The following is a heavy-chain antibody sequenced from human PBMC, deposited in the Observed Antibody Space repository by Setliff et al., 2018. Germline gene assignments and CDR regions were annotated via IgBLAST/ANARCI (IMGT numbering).Heavy chain of an antibody. Sequence: GGSLRLSCAASGFTFSTYALSWVRQAPGKGLEWVAVISYDGSNKYYADSVKGRFTISRDNSKNTLYLQMNSLRAEDTAVYYCAKDPHLAATPTLFDYWGQGTLVTVSS. CDR3: AKDPHLAATPTLFDY. CDR1: GFTFSTYA. V-gene: IGHV3-30*18. J-gene: IGHJ4*02. D-gene: IGHD2-15*01. CDR2: ISYDGSNK.